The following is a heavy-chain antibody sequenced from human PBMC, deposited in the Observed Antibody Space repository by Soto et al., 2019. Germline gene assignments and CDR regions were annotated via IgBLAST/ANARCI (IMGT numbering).Heavy chain of an antibody. CDR2: ISSSSSTI. D-gene: IGHD3-3*01. CDR3: ARDTRFLEWSDNWFDP. J-gene: IGHJ5*02. Sequence: EVQLVESGGGLVQPGGSLRLSCAASGFTFSSYSMNWVRQAPGKGLEWVSYISSSSSTIYYADSVKGRFTISRDNAKNSLYLQMNSLRDEDTAVYYCARDTRFLEWSDNWFDPWGQGTLVTVSS. V-gene: IGHV3-48*02. CDR1: GFTFSSYS.